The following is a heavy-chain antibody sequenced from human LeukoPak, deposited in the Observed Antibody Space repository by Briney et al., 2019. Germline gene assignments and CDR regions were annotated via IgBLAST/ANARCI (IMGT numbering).Heavy chain of an antibody. CDR1: GFTFSSYG. CDR3: VRDHAWSFDY. D-gene: IGHD2-2*01. Sequence: GGSLRLSCAASGFTFSSYGMNWVRQAPGRGLEWISFILDHTIVDYADSVRGRFTISRDNAKNSLYLQMNSLRAEDTAVYYCVRDHAWSFDYWGQGILVTVSS. CDR2: ILDHTIV. V-gene: IGHV3-48*01. J-gene: IGHJ4*02.